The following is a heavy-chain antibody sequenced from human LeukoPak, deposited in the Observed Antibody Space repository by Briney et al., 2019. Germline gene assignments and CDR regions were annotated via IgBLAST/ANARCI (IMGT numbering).Heavy chain of an antibody. CDR3: SRTIGLAAAAGTQFDS. V-gene: IGHV6-1*01. CDR1: GDNVSSNSAA. D-gene: IGHD6-13*01. CDR2: TYYRSKWYN. J-gene: IGHJ4*02. Sequence: SQTLSLTCATSGDNVSSNSAAWNWIRQSPSRGLEWLGRTYYRSKWYNGYAVSVKSRITIKPDTSKNQFSLQLNSVTHEDTAVYYCSRTIGLAAAAGTQFDSWGQGTLVAVSS.